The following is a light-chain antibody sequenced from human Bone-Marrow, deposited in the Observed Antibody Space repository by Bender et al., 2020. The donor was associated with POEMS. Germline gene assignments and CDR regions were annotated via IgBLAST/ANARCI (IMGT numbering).Light chain of an antibody. V-gene: IGLV1-44*01. CDR2: SDN. CDR3: AAWDAGLSGGV. CDR1: NSNIGTNA. J-gene: IGLJ3*02. Sequence: QSVLTQPPSASGTPGQRVTISCSVSNSNIGTNAVNWYQQFPGTAPKLLIYSDNQRPSGVPDRFYAFKSGTSASLAGSGLQSEDGADYYWAAWDAGLSGGVFGGGTKLTVL.